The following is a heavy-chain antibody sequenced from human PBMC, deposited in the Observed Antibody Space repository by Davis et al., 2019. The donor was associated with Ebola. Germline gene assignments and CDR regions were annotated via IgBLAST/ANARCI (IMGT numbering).Heavy chain of an antibody. Sequence: SETLSLTCTVSGVSITSYYWSWVRQPPGKGLEWIGYSHYSGSTNYNPSLKSRVTISVDTSKNQFSLRLKSVTAADTAMYYCARDYVYWGQGILVTVSS. J-gene: IGHJ4*02. CDR2: SHYSGST. V-gene: IGHV4-59*12. CDR1: GVSITSYY. CDR3: ARDYVY. D-gene: IGHD1-14*01.